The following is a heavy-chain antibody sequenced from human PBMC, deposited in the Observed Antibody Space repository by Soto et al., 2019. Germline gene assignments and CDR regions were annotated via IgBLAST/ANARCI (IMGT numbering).Heavy chain of an antibody. Sequence: PSETLSITCAVYGGSFSDYYWNWIRQPPGKGLEWIGEINHSGGTNYNPSLKSRVTISVDTSKNQFSLNLNSVTAADTGLYYCARGRVVFDYWGQETLVTVSS. V-gene: IGHV4-34*01. CDR1: GGSFSDYY. CDR3: ARGRVVFDY. J-gene: IGHJ4*02. CDR2: INHSGGT.